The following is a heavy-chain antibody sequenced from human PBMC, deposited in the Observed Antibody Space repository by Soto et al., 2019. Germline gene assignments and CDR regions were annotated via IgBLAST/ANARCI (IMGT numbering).Heavy chain of an antibody. J-gene: IGHJ4*01. D-gene: IGHD3-9*01. V-gene: IGHV3-15*01. CDR3: VADIPNDIYPFDY. Sequence: GGSLRLSCAASGFTFSGAWMVWVRQTPGKGLEWVGLIKSKVDGGTTHYAAPVEGRFIISRDDSQSTLSLQMNSLKVEDTAVYYCVADIPNDIYPFDYWGHGTLVTVSS. CDR2: IKSKVDGGTT. CDR1: GFTFSGAW.